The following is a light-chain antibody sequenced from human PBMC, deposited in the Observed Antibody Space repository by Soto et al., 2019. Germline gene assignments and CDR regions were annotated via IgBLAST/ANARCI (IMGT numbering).Light chain of an antibody. CDR2: GAS. J-gene: IGKJ1*01. Sequence: DIQMTQSPSSVSASVGDRVTITCRASQGVNSWLAWYQQKPGKAPKLLIYGASNLQSGVPSRFNGSGSGTDFTLTISSLQPDDFATYYCQQYNSYWTFGQGTKVDI. CDR1: QGVNSW. CDR3: QQYNSYWT. V-gene: IGKV1D-12*01.